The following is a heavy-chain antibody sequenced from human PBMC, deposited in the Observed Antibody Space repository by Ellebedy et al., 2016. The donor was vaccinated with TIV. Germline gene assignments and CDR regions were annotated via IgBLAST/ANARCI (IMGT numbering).Heavy chain of an antibody. J-gene: IGHJ4*02. D-gene: IGHD5-18*01. CDR1: GYSFTTYW. CDR2: IYPGDSDT. Sequence: GESLKISCKGSGYSFTTYWIGWVRQIPGKGLEWMGIIYPGDSDTKYSPSFQGHVTISADKSISTAYLQWSSLKASDTAMYYCARHMNTAMTNDYWGQGTLVTVSS. CDR3: ARHMNTAMTNDY. V-gene: IGHV5-51*01.